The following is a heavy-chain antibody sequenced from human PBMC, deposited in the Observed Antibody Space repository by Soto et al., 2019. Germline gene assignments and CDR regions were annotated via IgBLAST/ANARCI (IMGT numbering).Heavy chain of an antibody. CDR1: GFTFSSYG. V-gene: IGHV3-33*01. CDR3: ALSRGYSGSYFAFDI. J-gene: IGHJ3*02. Sequence: QVQLVESGGGVVQPGRSLRLSFAASGFTFSSYGMHWVRQAPGKGLEWVAVIWYDGSNKYYADSVKGRFTISRDNSKNTLYLQMNSLRAEDTAVYYCALSRGYSGSYFAFDIWGQGTMVTVSS. CDR2: IWYDGSNK. D-gene: IGHD1-26*01.